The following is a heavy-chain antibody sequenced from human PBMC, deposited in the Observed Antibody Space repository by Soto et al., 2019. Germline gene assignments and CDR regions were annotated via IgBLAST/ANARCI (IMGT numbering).Heavy chain of an antibody. D-gene: IGHD3-9*01. CDR1: GGSVSSGSYY. CDR3: ARTERAPSNYFDILTGYYYFDY. CDR2: IYYSGST. J-gene: IGHJ4*02. V-gene: IGHV4-61*01. Sequence: SETLSLTCTVSGGSVSSGSYYWSWIRQPPGKGLEWIGYIYYSGSTNYNPSLKSRVTISVDTSKNQFSLKLSSVTAADTAVYFCARTERAPSNYFDILTGYYYFDYWGQGTLVTVTS.